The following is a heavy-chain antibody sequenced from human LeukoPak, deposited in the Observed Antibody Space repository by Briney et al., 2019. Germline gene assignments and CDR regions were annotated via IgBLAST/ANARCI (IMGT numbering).Heavy chain of an antibody. J-gene: IGHJ4*02. CDR1: GGTFSSYA. Sequence: SVKVSCKASGGTFSSYAISWVRQAPGQGLEWMGRIIPIFGTANYAQKFQGRVTITTDESTSTAYMELSSLRSEDTTVYYCARDWYYYDSSGYYFPQGVLDYWGQGTLVTVSS. V-gene: IGHV1-69*05. D-gene: IGHD3-22*01. CDR3: ARDWYYYDSSGYYFPQGVLDY. CDR2: IIPIFGTA.